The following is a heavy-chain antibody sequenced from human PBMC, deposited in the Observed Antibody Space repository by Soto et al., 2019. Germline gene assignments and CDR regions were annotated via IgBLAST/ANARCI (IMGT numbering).Heavy chain of an antibody. J-gene: IGHJ4*02. Sequence: EAQLLQSGGGLVQPGGSLRLYCAASGFTFSAYAMTWVRQAPGKGLEWVSSISGDVVSTYYTDSVKGRFTISRDNSKTAVDLEMSSLSGDDTAIYYCAHGTQLWVSHPDHGGQGTLVTVSS. V-gene: IGHV3-23*01. CDR2: ISGDVVST. CDR3: AHGTQLWVSHPDH. CDR1: GFTFSAYA. D-gene: IGHD1-1*01.